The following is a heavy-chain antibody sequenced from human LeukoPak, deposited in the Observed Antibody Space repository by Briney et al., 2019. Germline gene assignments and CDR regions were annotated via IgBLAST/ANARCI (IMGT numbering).Heavy chain of an antibody. J-gene: IGHJ4*02. D-gene: IGHD3-16*02. CDR1: GGSISSSNW. V-gene: IGHV4-4*02. Sequence: PSETLSLTCTVSGGSISSSNWWSWVRQPPGKGLEWIGEIYHSGSTNYNPSLKSRVTISVDKSKNQFSLKLSFVTAADTAVYYCASTSPAVYDYVWGSYRHRYFGYWGQGTLVTVSS. CDR3: ASTSPAVYDYVWGSYRHRYFGY. CDR2: IYHSGST.